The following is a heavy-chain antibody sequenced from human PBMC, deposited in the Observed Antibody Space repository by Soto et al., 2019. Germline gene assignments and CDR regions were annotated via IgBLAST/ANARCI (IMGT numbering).Heavy chain of an antibody. D-gene: IGHD1-7*01. J-gene: IGHJ3*02. Sequence: EVQLLESGGGLVQPGGSLRLSCAASGFTFSNYVMNWVRQAPGKGLEWVSTISYSADKTFYDDSVKGRFTISRDNSRDTLFLQMNSPRADDAAVYYCARRARTATTNWCAFEIWGQWTMVTVSS. CDR1: GFTFSNYV. CDR3: ARRARTATTNWCAFEI. CDR2: ISYSADKT. V-gene: IGHV3-23*01.